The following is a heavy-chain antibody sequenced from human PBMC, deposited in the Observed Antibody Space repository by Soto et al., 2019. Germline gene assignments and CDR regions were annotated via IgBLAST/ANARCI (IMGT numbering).Heavy chain of an antibody. Sequence: QVQLVESGGGVVQPGRSLRLSCAASGFTFSSYGMHWVRQAPGKGLEWVAVISYDGSNKYYADSVKGRFTISRDNSKNTLYLQMNRLRAEDTAVYYCAKPVERATIYYWGQGTLVTVSS. CDR1: GFTFSSYG. J-gene: IGHJ4*02. D-gene: IGHD5-12*01. V-gene: IGHV3-30*18. CDR2: ISYDGSNK. CDR3: AKPVERATIYY.